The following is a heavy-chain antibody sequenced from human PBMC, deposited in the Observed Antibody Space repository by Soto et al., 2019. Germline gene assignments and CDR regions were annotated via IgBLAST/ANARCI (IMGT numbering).Heavy chain of an antibody. Sequence: AAVQVSCKASGGTFSSYAISWVRQAPGQGLEWMGGIIPIFGTANDAQKFQGRVTITADESTSTAYMELSSLRSEDTAVYYCASTSYGSGSYYNGYFNYWAREPWSPSPQ. V-gene: IGHV1-69*13. CDR3: ASTSYGSGSYYNGYFNY. CDR2: IIPIFGTA. D-gene: IGHD3-10*01. J-gene: IGHJ4*02. CDR1: GGTFSSYA.